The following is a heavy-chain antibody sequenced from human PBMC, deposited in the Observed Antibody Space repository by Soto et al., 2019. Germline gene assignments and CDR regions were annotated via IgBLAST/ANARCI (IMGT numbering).Heavy chain of an antibody. D-gene: IGHD2-2*01. J-gene: IGHJ4*02. Sequence: SETLSLTCAVYGGSFSGYYWSWIRQPPGKGLEWIGEINHSGSTNYNPSLKSRVTISVDTSKNQFSLKLSSVTAADTAVYYCARGRSKRYCSSTSCYHFDYWGQGTLVTVSS. CDR1: GGSFSGYY. CDR3: ARGRSKRYCSSTSCYHFDY. CDR2: INHSGST. V-gene: IGHV4-34*01.